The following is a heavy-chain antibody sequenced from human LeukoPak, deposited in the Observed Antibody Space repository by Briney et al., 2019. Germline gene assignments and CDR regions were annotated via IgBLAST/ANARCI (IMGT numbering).Heavy chain of an antibody. CDR3: ARDNPPDY. CDR1: GFTFSSYW. Sequence: GGSLRLSCAASGFTFSSYWMSWVRQAPGKGLEWVANIKQDGSEKDYVGSVKGRFTISRDNAKNSLYLQLNSLRAEDTALYYCARDNPPDYWGQGTLVTVSS. V-gene: IGHV3-7*03. CDR2: IKQDGSEK. J-gene: IGHJ4*02.